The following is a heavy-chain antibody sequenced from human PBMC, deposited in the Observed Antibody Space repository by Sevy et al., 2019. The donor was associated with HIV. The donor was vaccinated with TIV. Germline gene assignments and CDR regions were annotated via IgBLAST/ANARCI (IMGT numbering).Heavy chain of an antibody. V-gene: IGHV1-18*01. Sequence: ASVMVSCKASGYTFTSYGISWVRQAPGQGLEWMGWISAYNGNTNYAQKLQGRVTMTTDTSTSTAYMELRSLRSDDTAVYYCARSVEYDSSGYYYVLPYFDYWGQGTLVTVSS. CDR1: GYTFTSYG. D-gene: IGHD3-22*01. CDR3: ARSVEYDSSGYYYVLPYFDY. J-gene: IGHJ4*02. CDR2: ISAYNGNT.